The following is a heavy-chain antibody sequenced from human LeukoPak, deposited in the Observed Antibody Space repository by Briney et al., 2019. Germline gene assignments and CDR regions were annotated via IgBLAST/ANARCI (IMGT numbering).Heavy chain of an antibody. CDR1: GFTFSSYW. D-gene: IGHD3-10*01. J-gene: IGHJ4*02. CDR3: AKCGSGSNFDY. Sequence: GGSLRLSCAASGFTFSSYWMSWVRQTPGRGLERVAHLNRDGSERYYVDSVKGRFTISRENAKNSVYLQMNSLRAEDTAVYYCAKCGSGSNFDYWGQGILVTVSS. V-gene: IGHV3-7*02. CDR2: LNRDGSER.